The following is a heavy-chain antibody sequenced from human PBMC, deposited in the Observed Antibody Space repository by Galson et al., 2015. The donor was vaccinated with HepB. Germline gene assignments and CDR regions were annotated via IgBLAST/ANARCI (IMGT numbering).Heavy chain of an antibody. J-gene: IGHJ5*02. CDR3: ARGSFWRFEP. V-gene: IGHV4-61*02. Sequence: TLSLTCSVSGDSISNGSYYWNWIRQPAGKGLEWIGRVYSSGHTNYNPSLWSRVTISVDTSKNEVSLKMTSVNAADTAVYYCARGSFWRFEPWGQGTLVTVSS. D-gene: IGHD3-3*01. CDR1: GDSISNGSYY. CDR2: VYSSGHT.